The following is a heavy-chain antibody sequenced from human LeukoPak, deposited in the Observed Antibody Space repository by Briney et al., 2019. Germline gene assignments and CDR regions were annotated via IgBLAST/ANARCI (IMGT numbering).Heavy chain of an antibody. V-gene: IGHV4-39*01. CDR2: IYYSGST. Sequence: SETLSLTCTVSGGSISSSSYYWGWIRQPPGKGLEWIGSIYYSGSTYYNPSLKSRVTISVDTSKNQFSLKLSSVTAADTAVYYCARGRNWFDPWGQGTLVTVSS. J-gene: IGHJ5*02. CDR3: ARGRNWFDP. CDR1: GGSISSSSYY.